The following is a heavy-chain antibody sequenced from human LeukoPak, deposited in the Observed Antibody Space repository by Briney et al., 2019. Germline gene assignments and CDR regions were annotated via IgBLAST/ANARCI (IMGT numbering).Heavy chain of an antibody. CDR1: GFTFSAYA. CDR3: ARSRITIFGVVTRFDY. J-gene: IGHJ4*02. D-gene: IGHD3-3*01. Sequence: GGSLRLSCAASGFTFSAYAMAWVRQAPGKGLEWVSTISGSGGTTYSADSVKGRFTISRDNAKNSLYLQMNSLRAEDTAVYYCARSRITIFGVVTRFDYWGQGTLVTVSS. CDR2: ISGSGGTT. V-gene: IGHV3-23*01.